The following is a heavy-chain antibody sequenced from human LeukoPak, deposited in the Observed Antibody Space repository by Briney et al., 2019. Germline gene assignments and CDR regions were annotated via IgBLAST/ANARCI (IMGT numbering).Heavy chain of an antibody. D-gene: IGHD3-22*01. CDR1: GFTFSSHG. CDR2: ISYDGSNK. V-gene: IGHV3-30*18. CDR3: AKLAYYYDSSGYNIADY. J-gene: IGHJ4*02. Sequence: GRSLRLPCAASGFTFSSHGMHWVRQAPGKGLEWVAVISYDGSNKYYADSVKGRFTISRDNSKNTLYLQMNSLRAEDTAVYYCAKLAYYYDSSGYNIADYWGQGTLVTVSS.